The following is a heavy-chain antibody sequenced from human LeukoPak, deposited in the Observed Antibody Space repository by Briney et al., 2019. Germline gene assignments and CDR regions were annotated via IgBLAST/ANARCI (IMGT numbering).Heavy chain of an antibody. CDR3: AWQKTYDSWRMDY. Sequence: GESLRLSCVVSGLTFSAAWMNWVRQAPGKGLEWVGRMKNDGGGWTTDYAAPVKGRFTISRDDSKNTLYLQMNSLMPEDTAMYYRAWQKTYDSWRMDYWGQGTLVSVSS. V-gene: IGHV3-15*01. CDR2: MKNDGGGWTT. J-gene: IGHJ4*02. D-gene: IGHD3-3*01. CDR1: GLTFSAAW.